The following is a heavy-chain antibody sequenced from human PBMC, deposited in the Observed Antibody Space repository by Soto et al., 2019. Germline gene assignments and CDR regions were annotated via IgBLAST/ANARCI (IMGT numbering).Heavy chain of an antibody. CDR3: ATSYDSGFDP. CDR2: ISPKNGNT. CDR1: GYSFSTYD. V-gene: IGHV1-18*04. Sequence: AASVKVSCKASGYSFSTYDMSWLRQAPGQGPEWMGRISPKNGNTNYAKNFQDRVTMTADTSSSTDYMELRGLSSDDTAKYYCATSYDSGFDPWGQGTLVTVSS. D-gene: IGHD3-3*01. J-gene: IGHJ5*02.